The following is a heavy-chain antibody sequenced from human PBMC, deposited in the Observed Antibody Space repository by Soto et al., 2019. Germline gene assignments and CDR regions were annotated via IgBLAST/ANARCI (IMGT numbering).Heavy chain of an antibody. CDR1: GDYIHVGGYY. CDR3: GRDLTSNANCIDP. J-gene: IGHJ5*02. V-gene: IGHV4-30-4*01. D-gene: IGHD2-2*01. CDR2: IYYTGKT. Sequence: SETLSLTCSVSGDYIHVGGYYWTWIRQRPGKGLEWTGYIYYTGKTYYNPSLESRLTMSVDRSKNQFSLRLTSVTAADTAVYFCGRDLTSNANCIDPWGQGTLVTVSS.